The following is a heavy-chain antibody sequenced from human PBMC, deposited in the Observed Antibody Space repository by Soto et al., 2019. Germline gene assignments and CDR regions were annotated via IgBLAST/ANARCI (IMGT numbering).Heavy chain of an antibody. CDR2: ISNSGNT. V-gene: IGHV4-4*08. D-gene: IGHD6-19*01. CDR3: AGMPYTSGLRFDP. J-gene: IGHJ5*02. CDR1: GGSISSYY. Sequence: PSETLSLTCTVSGGSISSYYWSWIRQPPGKGLEWIGFISNSGNTKFNPSLKSRVTISLDTSKNQFSLRLTSVTAADTAVYFCAGMPYTSGLRFDPWGPGTLVTVSS.